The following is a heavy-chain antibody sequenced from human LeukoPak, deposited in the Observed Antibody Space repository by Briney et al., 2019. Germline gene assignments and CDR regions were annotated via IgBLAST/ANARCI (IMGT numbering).Heavy chain of an antibody. V-gene: IGHV4-59*01. CDR1: GGSISSYY. CDR3: ARGSWSPLNWFDP. Sequence: SETLSLTCTVSGGSISSYYWSWIRQPPGKGLEWIAYISDIGSINYNPSLKSRVTISLDTSKNQFSLKLSSVTAADTAVYYCARGSWSPLNWFDPWGQGTLVTVSS. D-gene: IGHD6-13*01. J-gene: IGHJ5*02. CDR2: ISDIGSI.